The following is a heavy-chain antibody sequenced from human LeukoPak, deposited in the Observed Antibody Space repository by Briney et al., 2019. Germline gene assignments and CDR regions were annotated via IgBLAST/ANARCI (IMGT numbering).Heavy chain of an antibody. D-gene: IGHD2-2*01. CDR3: ASEPDIVVVPAAAVRTKNWFDP. V-gene: IGHV4-4*07. CDR1: GGSISSYY. Sequence: SETLSLTCTVSGGSISSYYWSWIRQPAGKGLEWIGRIYTSGSTNYNPSLKSRVTMSVDTSKNQFSLKLSSVTAADTAVYYCASEPDIVVVPAAAVRTKNWFDPWGQGTLVTVSS. CDR2: IYTSGST. J-gene: IGHJ5*02.